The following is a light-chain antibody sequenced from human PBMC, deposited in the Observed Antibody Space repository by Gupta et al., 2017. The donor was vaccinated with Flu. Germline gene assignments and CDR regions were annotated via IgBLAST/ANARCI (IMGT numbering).Light chain of an antibody. V-gene: IGKV1-5*03. CDR3: HQYDNYPLT. CDR1: QSINIW. Sequence: PSTLSASVGDRVTITCRASQSINIWMAWYQQKPGGAPKLLIYKASSLESGVPSRFSGSGSGTEFTLTISSLRPDDFATYYCHQYDNYPLTFGGGTKVEIK. CDR2: KAS. J-gene: IGKJ4*01.